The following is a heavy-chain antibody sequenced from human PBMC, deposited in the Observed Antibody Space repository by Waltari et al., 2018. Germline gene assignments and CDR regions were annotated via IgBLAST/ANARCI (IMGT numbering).Heavy chain of an antibody. CDR1: GGSISGYY. CDR3: ARHARYSNYDY. V-gene: IGHV4-59*08. J-gene: IGHJ4*02. CDR2: IYGGGGST. Sequence: QVQLQESGPGLVKPSETLSLTCAVSGGSISGYYWSWIRQAPGKGLEWLGYIYGGGGSTGDNPSLKSRVSISIDTSKNQFSLKLSCVTAADTAVYYCARHARYSNYDYGGQGVLVTVSS. D-gene: IGHD5-12*01.